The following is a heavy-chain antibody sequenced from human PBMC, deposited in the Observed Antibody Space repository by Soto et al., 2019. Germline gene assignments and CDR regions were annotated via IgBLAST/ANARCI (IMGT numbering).Heavy chain of an antibody. CDR2: IIPMFGTT. D-gene: IGHD1-1*01. CDR3: ASQCTDGDDHY. Sequence: QVQLVQSGAEVKKPGSSVKVSCKASGGTFTTYPINWVRQAPGQGIEWMGGIIPMFGTTYYAQKFQGRVTITAAESTSTAYMELGSLRSEDTAFYYCASQCTDGDDHYWGHGTLVTVSS. V-gene: IGHV1-69*01. CDR1: GGTFTTYP. J-gene: IGHJ4*01.